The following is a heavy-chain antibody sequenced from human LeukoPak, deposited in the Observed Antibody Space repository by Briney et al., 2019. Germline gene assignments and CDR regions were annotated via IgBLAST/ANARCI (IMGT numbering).Heavy chain of an antibody. CDR3: ARIRYFDWLSRFDDAFDI. CDR2: IYTSGST. V-gene: IGHV4-59*10. Sequence: PSETLSLTCAVYGGSFSGYYWSWIRQPAGKGLEWIGRIYTSGSTNYNPSLKSRVTISVDTSKNQFSLKLSSVTAADTAVYYCARIRYFDWLSRFDDAFDIWGQGTMVTVSS. J-gene: IGHJ3*02. CDR1: GGSFSGYY. D-gene: IGHD3-9*01.